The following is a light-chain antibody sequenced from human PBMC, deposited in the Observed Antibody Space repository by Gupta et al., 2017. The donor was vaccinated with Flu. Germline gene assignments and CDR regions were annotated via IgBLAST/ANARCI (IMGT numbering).Light chain of an antibody. J-gene: IGLJ3*02. V-gene: IGLV1-40*01. CDR2: ANT. Sequence: SSNIGARYNVHWYQQVPGGALKLLIYANTNRPSGVPDRFSGSKSGTSVSLAITGLQPEDEADYYCQSYDSSVSGWVFGGGTKLTVL. CDR1: SSNIGARYN. CDR3: QSYDSSVSGWV.